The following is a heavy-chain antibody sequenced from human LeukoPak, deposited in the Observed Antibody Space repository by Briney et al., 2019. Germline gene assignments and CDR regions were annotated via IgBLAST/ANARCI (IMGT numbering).Heavy chain of an antibody. J-gene: IGHJ3*02. D-gene: IGHD3-10*01. CDR3: VREGFGEGLRLSYAFDI. CDR1: GFSLSTGYF. Sequence: SETLSLTCSVSGFSLSTGYFWGWIRQPPGRGPEWIGSIHYSTTTYYNPALESRVTISVRASKNRLSLKLDSVTAADTAVYYCVREGFGEGLRLSYAFDIWGQGTVATVSS. CDR2: IHYSTTT. V-gene: IGHV4-38-2*02.